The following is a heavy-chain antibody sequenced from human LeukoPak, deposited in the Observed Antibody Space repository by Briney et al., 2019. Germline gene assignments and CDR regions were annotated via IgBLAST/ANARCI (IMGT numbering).Heavy chain of an antibody. CDR2: ISSSGGST. V-gene: IGHV3-23*01. Sequence: PGGSLRLSCAASGFTFSSYAMSWVRQAPGKGLEWVSAISSSGGSTYYADSVKGRFTISRDNSKNTLYLQMNSLRAEDTAVYYCEKDFGQLVPTAKCYYYYYMDVWGKGTTVTVSS. J-gene: IGHJ6*03. CDR1: GFTFSSYA. D-gene: IGHD6-13*01. CDR3: EKDFGQLVPTAKCYYYYYMDV.